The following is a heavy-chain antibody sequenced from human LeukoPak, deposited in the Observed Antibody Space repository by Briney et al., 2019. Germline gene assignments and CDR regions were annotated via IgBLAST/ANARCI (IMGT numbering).Heavy chain of an antibody. D-gene: IGHD3/OR15-3a*01. Sequence: SETLSLTCTVSGGSINSSSYYWGWIRQPPGKGLEWIGSIYYSGSTYYNPSLKSRVTISVDTSKNQFSLKLSSVTAADTAVYYCARQTGSGLFILPGGQGTLVTVSS. CDR3: ARQTGSGLFILP. CDR1: GGSINSSSYY. V-gene: IGHV4-39*07. J-gene: IGHJ4*02. CDR2: IYYSGST.